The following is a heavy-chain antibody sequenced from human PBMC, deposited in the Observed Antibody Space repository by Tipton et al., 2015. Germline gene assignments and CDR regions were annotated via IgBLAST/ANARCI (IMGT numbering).Heavy chain of an antibody. CDR2: ISWNSGSI. V-gene: IGHV3-9*01. D-gene: IGHD2-15*01. CDR3: ARSAGYCSGGSCYSDPFDI. CDR1: GFTFDDYA. Sequence: SLRLSCAASGFTFDDYAMHWVRQAPGKGLEWVSGISWNSGSIGYADSVKGRFTISRDNAKNTLYLQMNSLRAGDTAVYYCARSAGYCSGGSCYSDPFDIWGQGTMVTVSS. J-gene: IGHJ3*02.